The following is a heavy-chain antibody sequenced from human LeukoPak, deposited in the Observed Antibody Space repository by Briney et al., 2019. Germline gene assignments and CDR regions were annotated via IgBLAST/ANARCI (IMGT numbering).Heavy chain of an antibody. CDR1: GFTFSRYW. CDR3: ASKSPSYY. CDR2: INTDGSTK. J-gene: IGHJ4*02. V-gene: IGHV3-74*01. Sequence: PGGSLRLSCAASGFTFSRYWMHWVRQAPGKGLVWVSHINTDGSTKTYADSVKGRFTISRDNAKNTLYLQTNSLRAEDTAVYYCASKSPSYYWGQGTLVTVSS.